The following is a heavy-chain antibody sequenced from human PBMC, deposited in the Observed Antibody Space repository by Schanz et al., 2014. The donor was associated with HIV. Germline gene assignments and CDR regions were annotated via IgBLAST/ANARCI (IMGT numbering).Heavy chain of an antibody. Sequence: EVKLVESGGGSVQPGRSLRLSCEASGFTFHDCAMHWARQAPGKGLEWVSGISWNSDSKGYADSVKGRFTISRDNAKNSLYLQMNSLRAEDTALYYCAKDRGVVSGMVTNYYYGMDVWGQGTTVTVSS. CDR3: AKDRGVVSGMVTNYYYGMDV. J-gene: IGHJ6*02. D-gene: IGHD5-18*01. CDR2: ISWNSDSK. CDR1: GFTFHDCA. V-gene: IGHV3-9*01.